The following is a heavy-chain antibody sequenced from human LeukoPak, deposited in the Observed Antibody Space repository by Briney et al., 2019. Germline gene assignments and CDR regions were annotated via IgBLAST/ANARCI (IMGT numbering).Heavy chain of an antibody. CDR2: IYYSGST. CDR1: GGSISSSSYY. Sequence: SEPLSLTCTVSGGSISSSSYYWGWIRQPPGKGLECIGYIYYSGSTNYNPSLKSRVTISVDTPNNQFSLKLSSVTAADTAVYYCARTRGSGSPTFDYWGQGTLVTVSS. D-gene: IGHD3-10*01. CDR3: ARTRGSGSPTFDY. V-gene: IGHV4-61*05. J-gene: IGHJ4*02.